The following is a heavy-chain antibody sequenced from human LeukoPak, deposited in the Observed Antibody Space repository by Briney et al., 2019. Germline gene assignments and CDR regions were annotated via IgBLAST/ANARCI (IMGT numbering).Heavy chain of an antibody. CDR2: IYYSGGT. CDR3: ARVETPVTTTPPFDH. J-gene: IGHJ4*02. D-gene: IGHD4-17*01. Sequence: SETLTLTCTVSGGSITGYYWNWIRQPPGKGLEWIGYIYYSGGTYYNPSLESRVTISVDTSKSQFSLKLSSVTAADTAVYYCARVETPVTTTPPFDHWGQGTLVTVSS. CDR1: GGSITGYY. V-gene: IGHV4-59*08.